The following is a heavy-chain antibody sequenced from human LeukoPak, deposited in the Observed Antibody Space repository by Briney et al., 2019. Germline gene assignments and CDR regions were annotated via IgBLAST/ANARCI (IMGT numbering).Heavy chain of an antibody. J-gene: IGHJ4*02. V-gene: IGHV1-2*02. CDR1: GYTFTGYY. CDR3: SIVNPKILAIITTNN. D-gene: IGHD3-22*01. CDR2: INPNTGGT. Sequence: GASVKVSCKASGYTFTGYYLHWVRQAPGQGLEWMGWINPNTGGTNYAQKFQGRVTMTRDTSISTAYMELSGLRSDDTAVYYCSIVNPKILAIITTNNWGQGTLVTVSS.